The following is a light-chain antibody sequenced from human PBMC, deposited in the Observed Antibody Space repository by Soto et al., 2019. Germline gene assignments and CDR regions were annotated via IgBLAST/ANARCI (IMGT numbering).Light chain of an antibody. CDR2: DAS. Sequence: EIVLTQSPATLSLSPGERATLSCRASQSVSSYLAWYQQKPGQAPRLLIYDASNRASGIPARLSGSGSGTDFTLTISSLEPEDFAVYYCHQRSNWPPTFGQGTRLEIK. CDR1: QSVSSY. J-gene: IGKJ5*01. V-gene: IGKV3-11*01. CDR3: HQRSNWPPT.